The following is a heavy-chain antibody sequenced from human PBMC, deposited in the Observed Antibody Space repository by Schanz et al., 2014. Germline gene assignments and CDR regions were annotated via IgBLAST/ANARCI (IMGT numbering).Heavy chain of an antibody. CDR1: GFTFSTYA. CDR2: ITTGGNT. D-gene: IGHD2-15*01. CDR3: SKDKQGSRSVHS. J-gene: IGHJ4*02. V-gene: IGHV3-23*01. Sequence: VQLLQSGGALVQPGGSLRLSCSASGFTFSTYAMSWARQTPGKGLEWVSSITTGGNTYYRDSVKGRFIVSRDNSKNTLYLEMNRLRVDDTAVYYCSKDKQGSRSVHSWGQGTLVTVSS.